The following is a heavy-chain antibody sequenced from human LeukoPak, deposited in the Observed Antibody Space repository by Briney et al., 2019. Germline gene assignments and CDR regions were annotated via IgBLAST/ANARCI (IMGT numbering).Heavy chain of an antibody. D-gene: IGHD5-12*01. CDR1: GYTFTSYD. CDR3: ARGGRYSGYGAY. CDR2: MNPNSGNT. J-gene: IGHJ4*02. Sequence: ASVKVSCKASGYTFTSYDINWVRQATGQGLKWMGWMNPNSGNTGYAQKFQGRVTMTRNTSISTAYMELSSLRSEDTAVYYCARGGRYSGYGAYWGQGTLVTVSS. V-gene: IGHV1-8*01.